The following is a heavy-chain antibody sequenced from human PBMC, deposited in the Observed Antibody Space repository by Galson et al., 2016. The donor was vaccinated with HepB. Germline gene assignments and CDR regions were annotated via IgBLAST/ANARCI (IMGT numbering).Heavy chain of an antibody. CDR3: TRGRSRCWDSGGYYCAIDH. D-gene: IGHD3-22*01. V-gene: IGHV3-23*01. J-gene: IGHJ4*02. CDR1: GFTFSGYA. Sequence: SLRLSCAVSGFTFSGYAMNWVRQAPGKGLEWVSGISSSGYNTNYADSVKGRFTVSRDNSKDTVSLQMNSLKTEDTAVYYCTRGRSRCWDSGGYYCAIDHWGQGTLVTVSS. CDR2: ISSSGYNT.